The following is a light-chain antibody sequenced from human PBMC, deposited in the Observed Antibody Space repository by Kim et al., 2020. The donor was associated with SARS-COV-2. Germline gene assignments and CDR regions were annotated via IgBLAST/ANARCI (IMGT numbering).Light chain of an antibody. CDR1: QSVSSSS. V-gene: IGKV3-20*01. J-gene: IGKJ3*01. CDR3: QQYGDSPFT. Sequence: EIVLTQSPVTLSLSPGERATLSCSASQSVSSSSLAWYQQQPGQAPRVLIYGVSNRAAGIPDRFSGSGSGTDFTLTISRLEPEDFAVYYCQQYGDSPFTFGPGTKVDIK. CDR2: GVS.